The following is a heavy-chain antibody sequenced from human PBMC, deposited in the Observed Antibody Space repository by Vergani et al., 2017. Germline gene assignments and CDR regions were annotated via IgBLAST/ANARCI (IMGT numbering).Heavy chain of an antibody. CDR3: ADLYGDDGFSPF. J-gene: IGHJ1*01. D-gene: IGHD2-21*01. CDR1: GFTFTSHG. CDR2: INDQNFRT. Sequence: EVQLLESGGSSAQPGESLRLSCVASGFTFTSHGLNWLRQAPGKGLEWVSGINDQNFRTHYADSVKGRFTISRGDSKNTVYLQINSLRAEDTALYYCADLYGDDGFSPFWGQGTLVTVSS. V-gene: IGHV3-23*01.